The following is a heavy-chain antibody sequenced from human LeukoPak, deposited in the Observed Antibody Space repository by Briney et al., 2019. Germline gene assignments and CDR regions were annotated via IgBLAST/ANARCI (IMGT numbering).Heavy chain of an antibody. Sequence: APVKVSCKASGYIFTSYGISWVRQAPGQGLEWMGWISAYNGNTNYAQKLQGRVTMTTDTSTSTAYMELRSLRSDDTAVYYCARDGNRPLLHPLYYYYGMDVWGQGTTVTVSS. V-gene: IGHV1-18*01. CDR3: ARDGNRPLLHPLYYYYGMDV. J-gene: IGHJ6*02. D-gene: IGHD1-14*01. CDR1: GYIFTSYG. CDR2: ISAYNGNT.